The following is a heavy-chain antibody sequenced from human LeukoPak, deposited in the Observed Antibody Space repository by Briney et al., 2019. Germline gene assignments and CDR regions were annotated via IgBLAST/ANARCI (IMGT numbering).Heavy chain of an antibody. CDR2: IRSKAYGGTT. J-gene: IGHJ2*01. CDR1: GFTFGDYA. Sequence: PGRSLRLSCTASGFTFGDYAMSWFRQAPGKGREGVGFIRSKAYGGTTEYAASVKGRFTISRDDSKSIAYLQMNSLKTEDTAVYYCTRAPYYYDSSGYLNWYFDLWGRGTLVTVSS. CDR3: TRAPYYYDSSGYLNWYFDL. V-gene: IGHV3-49*03. D-gene: IGHD3-22*01.